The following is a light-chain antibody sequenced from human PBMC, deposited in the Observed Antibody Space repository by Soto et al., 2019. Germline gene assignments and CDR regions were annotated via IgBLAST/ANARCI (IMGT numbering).Light chain of an antibody. CDR2: SAS. J-gene: IGKJ4*01. Sequence: EIVLTQSPATLSLSPGERATLSCRASQSVRNDLVWYHQKPGQAPRVLIYSASNMATGIPARFSGSGSGTDFTLTISSLEPEDVAVYYCQQRTNWPPTFGGGTKVEMK. V-gene: IGKV3-11*01. CDR3: QQRTNWPPT. CDR1: QSVRND.